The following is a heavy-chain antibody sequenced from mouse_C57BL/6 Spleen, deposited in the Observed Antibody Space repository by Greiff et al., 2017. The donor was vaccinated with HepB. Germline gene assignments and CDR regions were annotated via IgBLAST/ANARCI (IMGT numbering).Heavy chain of an antibody. CDR3: ATTAQATAWFAY. D-gene: IGHD3-2*02. J-gene: IGHJ3*01. CDR1: GYTFTDYY. Sequence: QVQLQQSGAELVRPGASVKLSCKASGYTFTDYYINWVKQRPGQGLEWIARIYPGSGNTYYNEKFKGKATLTAEKSSSTAYMQLSSLTSEDSAVYFCATTAQATAWFAYWGQGTLVTASA. V-gene: IGHV1-76*01. CDR2: IYPGSGNT.